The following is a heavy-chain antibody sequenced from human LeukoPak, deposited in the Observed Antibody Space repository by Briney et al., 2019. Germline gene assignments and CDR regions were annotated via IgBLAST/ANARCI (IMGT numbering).Heavy chain of an antibody. V-gene: IGHV4-61*02. CDR2: IYTSGST. Sequence: SETLSLTCTVSGGSISSGSYYWSWIRQPAGKGLEWIGRIYTSGSTNYNPSLKSRVTISVDTSKDQFSLKLSSVTAADTAVYYCARDGIVRYSSSSGLSYYYMDVWGKGTTVTVSS. J-gene: IGHJ6*03. CDR1: GGSISSGSYY. CDR3: ARDGIVRYSSSSGLSYYYMDV. D-gene: IGHD6-6*01.